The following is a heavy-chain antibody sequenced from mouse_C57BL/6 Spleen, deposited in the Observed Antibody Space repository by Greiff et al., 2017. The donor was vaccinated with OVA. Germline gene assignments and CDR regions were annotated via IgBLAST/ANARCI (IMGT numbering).Heavy chain of an antibody. J-gene: IGHJ2*01. V-gene: IGHV1-59*01. CDR2: IDPSDSST. CDR3: ARTAYYYGPCDY. CDR1: GYTFTSYW. Sequence: QVQLKQPGAELVRPGTSVKLSCKASGYTFTSYWMHWVKQRPGQGLEWIGVIDPSDSSTNYNQKVKGKSTLTVDKSSSTAYMQLSSLTSEDSAVYYCARTAYYYGPCDYWGQGTTLTVSS. D-gene: IGHD1-1*01.